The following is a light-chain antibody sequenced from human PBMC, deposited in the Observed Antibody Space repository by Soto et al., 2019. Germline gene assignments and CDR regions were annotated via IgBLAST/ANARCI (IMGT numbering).Light chain of an antibody. CDR1: SSDVGGYNY. V-gene: IGLV2-14*01. CDR2: DVS. CDR3: SSYTSSRGGVV. Sequence: QSALTQPASVSGSPGQSITISCTGTSSDVGGYNYVSWYQQHPGKAPKLMIYDVSNRPSGVSNRFSGSKSGNTASLTISGLQAEDEADYYCSSYTSSRGGVVFGGGTKVTVL. J-gene: IGLJ2*01.